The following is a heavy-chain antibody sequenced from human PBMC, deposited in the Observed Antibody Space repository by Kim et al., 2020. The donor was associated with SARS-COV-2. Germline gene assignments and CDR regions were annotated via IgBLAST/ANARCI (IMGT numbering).Heavy chain of an antibody. J-gene: IGHJ6*02. CDR2: INPNSGGT. CDR1: GYTFTGYY. D-gene: IGHD3-3*01. CDR3: ARVEVPTGVLRFWNGYYYGMDV. V-gene: IGHV1-2*02. Sequence: ASVKVSCKASGYTFTGYYMHWVRQAPGQGLEWMGWINPNSGGTNYAQKFQGRVTMTRDTSISTAYMELSRLRSDDTAVYYCARVEVPTGVLRFWNGYYYGMDVWGQGTTVTVSS.